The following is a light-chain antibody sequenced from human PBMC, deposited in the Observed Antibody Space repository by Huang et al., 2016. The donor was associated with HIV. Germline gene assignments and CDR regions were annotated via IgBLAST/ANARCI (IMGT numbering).Light chain of an antibody. CDR1: QDISNY. CDR2: DAS. J-gene: IGKJ2*01. V-gene: IGKV1-33*01. Sequence: DIQMTQSPSSLSASVGDRVTITCQASQDISNYLNWYQQKPGKAPKLLIDDASNLETGVPSRFSGSRSGTHFTFTINNLQPEDSATYYCQQYDNLHTFGQGTKLEIK. CDR3: QQYDNLHT.